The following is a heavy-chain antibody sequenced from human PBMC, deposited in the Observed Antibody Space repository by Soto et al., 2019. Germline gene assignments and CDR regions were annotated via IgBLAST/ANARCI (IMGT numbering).Heavy chain of an antibody. CDR1: GGSISSSSYY. Sequence: SETLSLTCTVSGGSISSSSYYWGWIRQPPGKGLEWIGSIYYSGSTHYNPSLKSRVTISVDTPKNQFSLKLSSVTAADTAVYYCARHPSMIVVVTPYFDYWGQGTLVTVSS. CDR2: IYYSGST. V-gene: IGHV4-39*01. D-gene: IGHD3-22*01. CDR3: ARHPSMIVVVTPYFDY. J-gene: IGHJ4*02.